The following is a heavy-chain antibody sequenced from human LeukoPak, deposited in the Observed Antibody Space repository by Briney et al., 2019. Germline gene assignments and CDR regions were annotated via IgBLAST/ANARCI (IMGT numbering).Heavy chain of an antibody. D-gene: IGHD2-2*02. CDR2: IYYSGST. V-gene: IGHV4-30-2*03. J-gene: IGHJ4*02. CDR3: ARFRRYCSSTSCYNPLDY. Sequence: SQTLSLTCTVSGGSISSGGYYWSWIRQPPGKGLEWIGSIYYSGSTYYNPSLKSRVTISVDTSKNQFSLKLSSVTAADTAVYYCARFRRYCSSTSCYNPLDYWGQGTLVTVSS. CDR1: GGSISSGGYY.